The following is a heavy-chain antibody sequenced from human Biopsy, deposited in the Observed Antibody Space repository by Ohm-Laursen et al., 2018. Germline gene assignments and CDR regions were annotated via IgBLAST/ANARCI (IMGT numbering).Heavy chain of an antibody. Sequence: GSSVKVSCKASGYTFTGYYMHWVRQAPGQGLEWMGWINPNSGVTNYAQRFKGRVTMTRDTSISTAYMELSRLRSDDTAVYYCARDPRYGYGSYFDYWGQGTLVAVSS. CDR1: GYTFTGYY. J-gene: IGHJ4*02. D-gene: IGHD3-10*01. CDR3: ARDPRYGYGSYFDY. CDR2: INPNSGVT. V-gene: IGHV1-2*02.